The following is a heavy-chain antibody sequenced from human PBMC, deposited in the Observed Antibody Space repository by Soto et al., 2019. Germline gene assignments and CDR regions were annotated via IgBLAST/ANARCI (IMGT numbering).Heavy chain of an antibody. CDR1: GGSLSGYY. J-gene: IGHJ5*02. CDR3: ARGLLGGAAT. CDR2: LNRSGST. D-gene: IGHD3-16*01. V-gene: IGHV4-34*01. Sequence: QVQLQQWGAGLLKPSETLSLTCAVYGGSLSGYYWSWIRQPPGKGLEWIGELNRSGSTNYIPSLKSRVIISVDTSKNQFSLKLSSVTAADTAVYYCARGLLGGAATWGQGTLVTVSS.